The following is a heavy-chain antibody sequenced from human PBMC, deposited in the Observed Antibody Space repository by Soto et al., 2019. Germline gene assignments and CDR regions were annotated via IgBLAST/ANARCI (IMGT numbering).Heavy chain of an antibody. J-gene: IGHJ6*02. CDR1: GFTFSSYS. Sequence: EVQLVESGGGLVQPGGSLRLSCAASGFTFSSYSMNWVRQAPGKGLEWVSYISSSSSTIYYADSVKGRFTISRDNAKNSLYLQMNSLRDEDTAVYYCARVGMGSSWLRDYYYGMDVWGHGTTVTVSS. D-gene: IGHD6-13*01. CDR2: ISSSSSTI. V-gene: IGHV3-48*02. CDR3: ARVGMGSSWLRDYYYGMDV.